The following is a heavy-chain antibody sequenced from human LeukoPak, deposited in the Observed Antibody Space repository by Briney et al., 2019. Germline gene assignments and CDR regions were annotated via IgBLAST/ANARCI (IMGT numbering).Heavy chain of an antibody. D-gene: IGHD5-18*01. V-gene: IGHV3-15*01. J-gene: IGHJ6*03. Sequence: PGGSLRLSCAASGFTFSNAWMSWVRQAPGKGLEWVGRIKSKTDGGTTDYAAPVKGRFTISRDDSKNTLYLQMNSLKTEDTAVYYCTTDPQWIQLWRGYYYYMDVWGKGTTVTVSS. CDR2: IKSKTDGGTT. CDR1: GFTFSNAW. CDR3: TTDPQWIQLWRGYYYYMDV.